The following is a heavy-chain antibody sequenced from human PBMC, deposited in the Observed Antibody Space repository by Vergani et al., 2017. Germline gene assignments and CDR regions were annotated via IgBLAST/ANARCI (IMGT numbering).Heavy chain of an antibody. J-gene: IGHJ6*02. CDR2: MNPNSGNT. V-gene: IGHV1-8*02. CDR1: GYTFTSYG. D-gene: IGHD5-12*01. Sequence: QVQLVQSGAEVKKPGASVKVSCKASGYTFTSYGINWVRQATGQGLEWMGWMNPNSGNTGYAQKFQGRVTMTRNTSISTAYMELSSLRSEDTAVYYCATDGGYVDYYGMDVWGQGTTVTVSS. CDR3: ATDGGYVDYYGMDV.